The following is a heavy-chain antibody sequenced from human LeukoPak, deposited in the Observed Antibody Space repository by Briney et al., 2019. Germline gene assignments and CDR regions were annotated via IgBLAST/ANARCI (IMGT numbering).Heavy chain of an antibody. D-gene: IGHD2-15*01. CDR1: GGSISGGGYS. Sequence: SQTLSLTCAVSGGSISGGGYSWSWIRQPPGKGLEWIGYIYPSGSTHYNPSLERRVTISVDRSKNQFSLKVTSVTAADTAAYYCARTPCSGGSCYPDYWGQGILVTVSS. CDR3: ARTPCSGGSCYPDY. J-gene: IGHJ4*02. V-gene: IGHV4-30-2*01. CDR2: IYPSGST.